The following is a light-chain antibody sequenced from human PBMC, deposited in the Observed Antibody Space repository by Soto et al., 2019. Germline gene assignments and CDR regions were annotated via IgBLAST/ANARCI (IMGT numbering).Light chain of an antibody. V-gene: IGLV2-14*01. CDR1: RDDVGGYNY. CDR2: EVS. CDR3: RAYTNIVTLV. Sequence: QSALTQPASVSGSPGQSITISCTGTRDDVGGYNYVSWYQQYPGKAPKLMIYEVSYRPSGVSNRFSGSRSGHTASLSISGLQAEDEADYYCRAYTNIVTLVFGGGTKLTVL. J-gene: IGLJ3*02.